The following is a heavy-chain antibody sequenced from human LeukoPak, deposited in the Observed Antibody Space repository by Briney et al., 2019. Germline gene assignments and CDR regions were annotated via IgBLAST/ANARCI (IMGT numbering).Heavy chain of an antibody. V-gene: IGHV4-34*01. CDR2: INHSGST. J-gene: IGHJ4*02. CDR3: ARARPLYCSGGSCYLDY. CDR1: GGSFSGYY. Sequence: SETLSLTCAVYGGSFSGYYWSWIRQPPGKGLEWIGEINHSGSTNYNPSLKSRVTISVDTSKNQFSLKLSSVTAADTAVYYCARARPLYCSGGSCYLDYWGQGTLVTVSS. D-gene: IGHD2-15*01.